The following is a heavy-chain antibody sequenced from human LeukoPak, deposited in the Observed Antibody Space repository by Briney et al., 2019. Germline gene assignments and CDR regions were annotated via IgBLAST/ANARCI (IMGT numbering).Heavy chain of an antibody. CDR2: IKQDGSVK. CDR3: ARIGYSSSCFDY. Sequence: GGSLRLSCAASGFSFTNYWMSWVRQAPGKGLEWVANIKQDGSVKYYVDSVKGRFTISRDNAKSSVYLQINSLRVEDTAVYYCARIGYSSSCFDYWGQGTLVTVSS. J-gene: IGHJ4*02. D-gene: IGHD6-13*01. V-gene: IGHV3-7*03. CDR1: GFSFTNYW.